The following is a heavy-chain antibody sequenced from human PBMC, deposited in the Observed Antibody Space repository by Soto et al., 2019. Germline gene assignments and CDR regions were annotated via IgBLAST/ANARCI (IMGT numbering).Heavy chain of an antibody. CDR1: GYTFTSYA. CDR2: INAGNGNT. Sequence: ASVKVSCKASGYTFTSYAMHWVRQAPGQRLEWMGWINAGNGNTKYSQKFQGRVTITRDTSASTAYMELSSLRSEDTAVYYCARDGVPAATPNWFDPGGQGTLVTVSS. D-gene: IGHD2-2*01. CDR3: ARDGVPAATPNWFDP. V-gene: IGHV1-3*01. J-gene: IGHJ5*02.